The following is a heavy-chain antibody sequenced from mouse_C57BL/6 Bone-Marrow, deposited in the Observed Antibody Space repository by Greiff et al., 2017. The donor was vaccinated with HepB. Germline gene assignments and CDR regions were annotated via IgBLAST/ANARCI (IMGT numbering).Heavy chain of an antibody. J-gene: IGHJ1*03. CDR3: ARADGSSYGYFDV. D-gene: IGHD1-1*01. CDR1: GYTFTSYW. Sequence: QVQLKQPGAELVKPGASVKLSCKASGYTFTSYWMHWVKQRPGQGLEWIGMIHPNSGSTNYNEKFKSKATLTVDKSSSTAYMQLSSLTSEDSAVYYCARADGSSYGYFDVWGTGTTVTVSS. V-gene: IGHV1-64*01. CDR2: IHPNSGST.